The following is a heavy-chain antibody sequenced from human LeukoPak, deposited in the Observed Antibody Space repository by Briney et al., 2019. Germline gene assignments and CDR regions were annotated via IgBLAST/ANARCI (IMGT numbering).Heavy chain of an antibody. J-gene: IGHJ5*02. Sequence: ASVKVSCKSSGYIFTTYYMTWVRQAPGQGLEWMGIINPRGGTASYAQKFQGRVTMTRDTSTSTVYMDLSSLTSDDTAVYYCARRDDFWSGYYIFDHWGQGTLVTVSS. CDR2: INPRGGTA. CDR3: ARRDDFWSGYYIFDH. D-gene: IGHD3-3*01. CDR1: GYIFTTYY. V-gene: IGHV1-46*01.